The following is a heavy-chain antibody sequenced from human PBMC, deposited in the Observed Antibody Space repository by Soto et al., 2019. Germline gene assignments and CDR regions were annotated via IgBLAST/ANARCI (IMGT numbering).Heavy chain of an antibody. D-gene: IGHD1-1*01. CDR3: ARSGGTEFLYLHQTPLDY. CDR1: GFTLSRHG. CDR2: ISSSSSYI. J-gene: IGHJ4*02. V-gene: IGHV3-21*01. Sequence: GGSLRLSCAASGFTLSRHGMNTVRQAPGKGLEWVSSISSSSSYIYYADSVKGRFTISRDNAKNSLYLQMNSLGAEDTAVYYCARSGGTEFLYLHQTPLDYWGQGTLVTVSS.